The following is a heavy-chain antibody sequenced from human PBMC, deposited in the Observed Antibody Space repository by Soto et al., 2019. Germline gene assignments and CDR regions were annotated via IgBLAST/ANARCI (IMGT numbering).Heavy chain of an antibody. D-gene: IGHD4-4*01. J-gene: IGHJ5*02. CDR2: IIPILGIA. Sequence: QVQLVQSGAEVKKPGSSVKVSCKASGGTFSSYTISWVRQAPGQGLEWMGRIIPILGIANYAQKFQGRVTITADKSTSTAYMELSSLRSEDTAVYYCARSDYSNYKNWFDPWGQGTLVTVSS. CDR3: ARSDYSNYKNWFDP. CDR1: GGTFSSYT. V-gene: IGHV1-69*02.